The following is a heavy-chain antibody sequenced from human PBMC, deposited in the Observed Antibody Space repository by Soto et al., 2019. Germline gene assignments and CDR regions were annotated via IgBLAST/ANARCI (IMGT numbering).Heavy chain of an antibody. CDR1: GGSISSYY. CDR2: IYYSGST. CDR3: ARPTKGGAYDL. V-gene: IGHV4-59*08. Sequence: QVQLQESGPGLVKVSETLSLTCIVSGGSISSYYWSWIRQPPGKGLEWIGYIYYSGSTDYNPSLRCRVTISVDTSKNQFSLRLSSVTAADAAVYYCARPTKGGAYDLWGQGTMVTVSS. J-gene: IGHJ3*01.